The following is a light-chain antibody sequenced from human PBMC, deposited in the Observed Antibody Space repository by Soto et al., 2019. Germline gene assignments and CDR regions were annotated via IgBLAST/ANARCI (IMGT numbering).Light chain of an antibody. Sequence: EIMMTQSPATLSVSPGERATLSCRASQSVSTNLAWYQQKPGQAPRLLIYGASTRAPGIPASFSGSGSGTEFTLTISTLQSEDFAVYYCQASGFTFGPGTKVDIK. CDR2: GAS. V-gene: IGKV3-15*01. CDR3: QASGFT. J-gene: IGKJ3*01. CDR1: QSVSTN.